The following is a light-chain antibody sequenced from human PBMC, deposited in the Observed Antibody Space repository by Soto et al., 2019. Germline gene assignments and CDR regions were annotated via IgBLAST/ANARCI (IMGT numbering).Light chain of an antibody. CDR1: QSVNTY. V-gene: IGKV3-11*01. CDR3: QRRSNWPLT. Sequence: EIVLTQSPATLSLSPGERATLSCRASQSVNTYLAWYQQRPGQAPRLLMYDASNRATGIPARFSGRGSGTDFTLTISSLEPEDVAVYYCQRRSNWPLTFGGGTNVEIK. CDR2: DAS. J-gene: IGKJ4*01.